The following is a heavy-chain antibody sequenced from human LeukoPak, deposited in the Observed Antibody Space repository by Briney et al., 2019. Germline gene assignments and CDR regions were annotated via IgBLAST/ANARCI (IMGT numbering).Heavy chain of an antibody. CDR1: GFTFSSYW. J-gene: IGHJ4*02. CDR2: IKEDGSEK. Sequence: PGGSLRLSCAASGFTFSSYWMSWVRQAPGKGLEWVANIKEDGSEKYYVDSVKGRFTISRDNAKNSLYLQMNSLRAEDTAVYYCARGNTYHGSGSSYYFDYWGQGTLVTVSS. D-gene: IGHD3-10*01. CDR3: ARGNTYHGSGSSYYFDY. V-gene: IGHV3-7*01.